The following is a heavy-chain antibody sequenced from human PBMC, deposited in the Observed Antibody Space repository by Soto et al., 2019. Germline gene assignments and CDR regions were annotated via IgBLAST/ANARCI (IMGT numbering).Heavy chain of an antibody. V-gene: IGHV1-3*01. D-gene: IGHD1-26*01. CDR2: INAGNGDT. CDR1: GYPFTSFP. CDR3: TRATSGEN. Sequence: ASVKVSCKAPGYPFTSFPIHWVRQAPGQRLEWMGWINAGNGDTKYSQKFQGRVTVTRDTSASTAYMELISLRSEDTAVEYWTRATSGENWGQGTLVTVSS. J-gene: IGHJ1*01.